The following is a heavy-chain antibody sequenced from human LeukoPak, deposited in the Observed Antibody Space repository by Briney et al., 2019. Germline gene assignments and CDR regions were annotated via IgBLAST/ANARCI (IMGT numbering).Heavy chain of an antibody. CDR1: GFTFSSYA. D-gene: IGHD5-24*01. J-gene: IGHJ4*02. CDR2: MSYDGSNK. Sequence: GGSPRLSCAASGFTFSSYAMHWVRQAPGKGLEWVAVMSYDGSNKYYADSVKGRFTISRDNSKNTLYLQMNSLRAEDTAVYYCARARDGDIGYWGQGTLVTVSS. V-gene: IGHV3-30-3*01. CDR3: ARARDGDIGY.